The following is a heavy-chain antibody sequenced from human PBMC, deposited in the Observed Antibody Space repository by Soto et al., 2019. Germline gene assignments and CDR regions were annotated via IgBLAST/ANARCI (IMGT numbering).Heavy chain of an antibody. CDR3: ASDRGYQVVSWSSYYYGMDV. V-gene: IGHV4-34*01. CDR1: GGSFSTYY. D-gene: IGHD2-2*01. J-gene: IGHJ6*02. CDR2: INQSGAA. Sequence: QVQLQQWGAGLLKPSETLSLNCTVQGGSFSTYYWSWIRQPPGKGLEWIGEINQSGAANYNPSLKSRVTMSVDTSRNQFSLKVSSATAADTSVYYCASDRGYQVVSWSSYYYGMDVWGQGATVTVSS.